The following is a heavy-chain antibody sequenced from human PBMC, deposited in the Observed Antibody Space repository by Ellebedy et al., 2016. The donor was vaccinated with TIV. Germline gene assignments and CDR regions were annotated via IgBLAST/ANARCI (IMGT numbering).Heavy chain of an antibody. Sequence: SVKVSCXASGGTFSSYAISWVRQAPGQGLEWMGGIIPIFGTANYAQKFQGRVTITADKSTSTAYMELSSLRSEDTAVYYCARFESSSWYWFDPWGQGTLVTVSS. CDR2: IIPIFGTA. V-gene: IGHV1-69*06. CDR1: GGTFSSYA. D-gene: IGHD6-13*01. CDR3: ARFESSSWYWFDP. J-gene: IGHJ5*02.